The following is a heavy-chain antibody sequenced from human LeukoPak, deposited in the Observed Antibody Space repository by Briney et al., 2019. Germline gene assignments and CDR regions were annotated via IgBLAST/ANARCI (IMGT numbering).Heavy chain of an antibody. J-gene: IGHJ4*02. D-gene: IGHD2-15*01. V-gene: IGHV1-69*13. CDR2: IIPIFGTA. CDR3: ARADDRGYCSGGSCYDIDY. CDR1: GGTFSSYA. Sequence: ASVKVSCKASGGTFSSYAISWVRQAPGQGLEWMGGIIPIFGTANYAQKFQGRVTITADESTSTAYMELSSLRSEDTAVYYCARADDRGYCSGGSCYDIDYWGQGTLVTVSS.